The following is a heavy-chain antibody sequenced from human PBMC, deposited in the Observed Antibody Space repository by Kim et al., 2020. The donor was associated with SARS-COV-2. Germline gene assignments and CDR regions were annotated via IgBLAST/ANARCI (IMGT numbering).Heavy chain of an antibody. CDR3: ARTYEGSGFDP. J-gene: IGHJ5*02. Sequence: SETLSLTCADSGGSISSGGYSWSWIRQPPGKGLEWIGYIYHSGSTYYNPSLKSRVTISVDRSKNQFSLKLSSVTAADTAVYYCARTYEGSGFDPWGQGTLVTVSS. CDR1: GGSISSGGYS. V-gene: IGHV4-30-2*01. CDR2: IYHSGST. D-gene: IGHD3-16*01.